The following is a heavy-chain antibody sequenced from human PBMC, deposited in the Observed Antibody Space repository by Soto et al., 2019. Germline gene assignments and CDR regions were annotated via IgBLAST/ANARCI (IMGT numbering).Heavy chain of an antibody. CDR3: SRLRGDYARDYSTRNSYFDL. Sequence: QVQLVESGGGVVQPERSLRLSCTASGFTFSSYFVSWVRQAPGKGLEWVATISYDGSKTYYAASVKGRFSISRDTSKKTVDLQMSSLRPEDTALYYCSRLRGDYARDYSTRNSYFDLWGRGALVAVSS. CDR1: GFTFSSYF. J-gene: IGHJ2*01. V-gene: IGHV3-30*03. D-gene: IGHD4-4*01. CDR2: ISYDGSKT.